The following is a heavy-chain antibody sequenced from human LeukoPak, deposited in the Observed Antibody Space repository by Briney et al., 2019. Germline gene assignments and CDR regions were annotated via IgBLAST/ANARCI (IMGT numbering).Heavy chain of an antibody. Sequence: PGGSLRLSCAASGFSVSSNYMSWVRQAPGKGLEWVSLIYSADSTYYADSVKSRFTISRDNSKNMLYLQMNSLRAEDTAVYYCARNTLLRDWGQGTLVTVSS. CDR1: GFSVSSNY. CDR3: ARNTLLRD. CDR2: IYSADST. V-gene: IGHV3-66*01. J-gene: IGHJ4*02. D-gene: IGHD2-15*01.